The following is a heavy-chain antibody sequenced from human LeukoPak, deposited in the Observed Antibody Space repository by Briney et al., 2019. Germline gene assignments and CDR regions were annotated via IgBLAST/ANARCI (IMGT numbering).Heavy chain of an antibody. V-gene: IGHV3-23*01. CDR2: ITGGGGST. D-gene: IGHD3-22*01. CDR1: RFTFSTYG. CDR3: AKSSYYDSSGYYREYYFDY. J-gene: IGHJ4*02. Sequence: GGSLRLSCAASRFTFSTYGMSWVRQAPGKGLEWVSTITGGGGSTYYADSVKGRITISRDNSKNTLYLQMNSLRAEDTAVYYCAKSSYYDSSGYYREYYFDYWGQGTLVTVSS.